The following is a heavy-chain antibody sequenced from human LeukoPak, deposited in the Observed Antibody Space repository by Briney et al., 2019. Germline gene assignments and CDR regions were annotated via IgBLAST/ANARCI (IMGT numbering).Heavy chain of an antibody. D-gene: IGHD5-18*01. V-gene: IGHV1-46*01. CDR3: ARDTAMVRSNWFDP. Sequence: ASVKVSCKASGYTFTNYYMHWLRQAPGQGLEWVGVFNPSGGSTSYAQKFQGRVTMTRDTSTSTVYMELSSLRSEDTAVYYCARDTAMVRSNWFDPWGQGTLVTVSS. CDR2: FNPSGGST. J-gene: IGHJ5*02. CDR1: GYTFTNYY.